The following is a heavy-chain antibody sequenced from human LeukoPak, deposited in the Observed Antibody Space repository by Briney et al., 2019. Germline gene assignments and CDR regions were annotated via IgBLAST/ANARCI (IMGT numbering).Heavy chain of an antibody. D-gene: IGHD2/OR15-2a*01. CDR2: ISYDGSNK. V-gene: IGHV3-30-3*01. CDR3: ARTLNIVYYFDY. J-gene: IGHJ4*02. CDR1: GFTFSSYA. Sequence: GGSLRLSCAASGFTFSSYAMHWVRQAPGKGLEWVAVISYDGSNKYYADSVKGRFTISRDNSKNTLYLQMNSLRTEDTAVYYCARTLNIVYYFDYWGQGTLVTVSS.